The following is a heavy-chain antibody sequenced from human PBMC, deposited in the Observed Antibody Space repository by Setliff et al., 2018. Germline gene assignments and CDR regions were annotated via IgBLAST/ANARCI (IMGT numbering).Heavy chain of an antibody. CDR1: RFTFSVYV. J-gene: IGHJ4*02. CDR3: AKELSMAYGND. Sequence: GESLRFSCTASRFTFSVYVMAWVRQAPGKGLEWVSSITGSGGGTYYPDSVKGRFIVSRDNSKNTLYLQMNSLRVDDTAIYYCAKELSMAYGNDWGLGTLVTVSS. CDR2: ITGSGGGT. D-gene: IGHD1-1*01. V-gene: IGHV3-23*01.